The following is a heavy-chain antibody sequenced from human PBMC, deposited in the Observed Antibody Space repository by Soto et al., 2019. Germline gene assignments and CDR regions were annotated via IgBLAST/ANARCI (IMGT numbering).Heavy chain of an antibody. J-gene: IGHJ5*02. V-gene: IGHV5-51*01. D-gene: IGHD2-2*01. CDR2: MYPGDSDT. CDR1: GYDFNTNW. CDR3: ARLPRDCNKTSCYYADL. Sequence: GESLKTSCRGSGYDFNTNWFGWVRQLPGKGLEWVGIMYPGDSDTRYNPSLQGHVTLSADVTVSTAFLQWRSLKTSDTGMYFCARLPRDCNKTSCYYADLWGHGTQVTVSS.